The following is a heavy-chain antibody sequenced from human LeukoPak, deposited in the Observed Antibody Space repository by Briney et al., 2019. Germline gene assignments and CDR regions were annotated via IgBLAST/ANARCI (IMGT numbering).Heavy chain of an antibody. Sequence: SETLSLTCTVSGGSISSSSYYWGWIRQPPGKGLEWIGSIYYSGSTYYNLSLKSRVTISVDTSKNQFSLKLSSVTAADTAVYYCARERGYGNFDIWGQGTMVTVSS. CDR1: GGSISSSSYY. CDR2: IYYSGST. CDR3: ARERGYGNFDI. D-gene: IGHD2-15*01. J-gene: IGHJ3*02. V-gene: IGHV4-39*07.